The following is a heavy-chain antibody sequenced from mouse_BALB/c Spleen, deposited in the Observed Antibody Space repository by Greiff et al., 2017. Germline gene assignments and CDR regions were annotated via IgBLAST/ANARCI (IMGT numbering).Heavy chain of an antibody. J-gene: IGHJ4*01. V-gene: IGHV14-1*02. D-gene: IGHD2-14*01. Sequence: EVMLVESGAELVRPGALVKLSCKASGFNIKDYYMHWVKQRPEQGLEWIGWIDPENGNTIYDPKFQGKASITADTSSNTAYLQLSSLTSEDTAVYYCARSYRYDAAYYYAMDYWGQGTSVTVSS. CDR1: GFNIKDYY. CDR2: IDPENGNT. CDR3: ARSYRYDAAYYYAMDY.